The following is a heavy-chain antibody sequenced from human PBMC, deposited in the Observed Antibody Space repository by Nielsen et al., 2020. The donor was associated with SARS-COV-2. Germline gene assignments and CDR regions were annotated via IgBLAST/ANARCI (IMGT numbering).Heavy chain of an antibody. J-gene: IGHJ4*02. CDR2: ISGSGGST. CDR1: GFTFSSYA. CDR3: AKYAAIAVG. Sequence: GESLKISCAASGFTFSSYAMSWVRRAPRKGLEWVSSISGSGGSTYYADSVKGRFTISRDNSKNTLYLQMNSLRAEDTAVYYCAKYAAIAVGWGQGTLVTVSS. D-gene: IGHD6-19*01. V-gene: IGHV3-23*01.